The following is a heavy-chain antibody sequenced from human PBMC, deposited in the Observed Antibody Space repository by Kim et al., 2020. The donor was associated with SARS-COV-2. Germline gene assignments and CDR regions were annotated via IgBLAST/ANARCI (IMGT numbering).Heavy chain of an antibody. CDR3: AKTVSSDGYPRFFDY. Sequence: GGSLRLSCAASAFTFRGYAMSWLRQAPGKGLEWVSSISESGESTYYADSVKGRFTMSRDISMNTLYLQMNSLRVEDTAVYYCAKTVSSDGYPRFFDYWGQGNLVAVSS. CDR1: AFTFRGYA. D-gene: IGHD2-15*01. CDR2: ISESGEST. V-gene: IGHV3-23*01. J-gene: IGHJ4*02.